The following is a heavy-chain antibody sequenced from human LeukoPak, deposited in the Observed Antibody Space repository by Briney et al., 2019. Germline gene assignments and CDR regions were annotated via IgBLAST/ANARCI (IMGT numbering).Heavy chain of an antibody. V-gene: IGHV1-46*01. CDR1: GYTFTSYY. J-gene: IGHJ4*02. Sequence: ASVKVSCKASGYTFTSYYMHWVRQAPGQGLEWMGIINPSGGSTSYAQKFQGRVTMTRDTSTSTVYMELSSLRSEDTAVYYCARDWGPDVLRYSDWFYYFDYWGQGTLVTVSS. CDR2: INPSGGST. CDR3: ARDWGPDVLRYSDWFYYFDY. D-gene: IGHD3-9*01.